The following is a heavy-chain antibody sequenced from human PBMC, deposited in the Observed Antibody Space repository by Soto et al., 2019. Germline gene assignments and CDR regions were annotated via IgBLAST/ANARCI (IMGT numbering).Heavy chain of an antibody. CDR1: GGAISSSNW. CDR3: ARDGHCSSTSCYWHYYYYGMDC. Sequence: SETLSLTCAVSGGAISSSNWWSWVRQPPGKGLEWIGEIYHSGSTNYNPSLKSRVTISVDKSKNQFSLKLSSVTAADTAVYYCARDGHCSSTSCYWHYYYYGMDCWGQGPTVVVSS. D-gene: IGHD2-2*01. J-gene: IGHJ6*02. CDR2: IYHSGST. V-gene: IGHV4-4*02.